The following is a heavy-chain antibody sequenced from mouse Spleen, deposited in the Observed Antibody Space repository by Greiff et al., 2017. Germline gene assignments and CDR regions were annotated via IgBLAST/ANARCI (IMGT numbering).Heavy chain of an antibody. CDR1: GFTFSDYG. Sequence: EVMLVESGGGLVKPGGSLKLSCAASGFTFSDYGMHWVRQAPEKGLEWVAYISSGSSTIYYADTVKGRFTISRDNAKNTLFLQMTSLRSEDTAMYYCARGSITTLFAYWGQGTLVTVSA. CDR2: ISSGSSTI. CDR3: ARGSITTLFAY. V-gene: IGHV5-17*01. J-gene: IGHJ3*01. D-gene: IGHD1-2*01.